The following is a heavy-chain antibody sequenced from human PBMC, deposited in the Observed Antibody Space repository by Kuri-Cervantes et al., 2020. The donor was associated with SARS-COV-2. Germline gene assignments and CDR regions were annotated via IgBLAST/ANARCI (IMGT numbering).Heavy chain of an antibody. V-gene: IGHV4-59*12. Sequence: GSLRLSCTVSGGSISSYYWSWIRQPPGKGLEWIGYIYYSGSPNYNPSLKSRVTVSVDTSKNQFSLKLSSVTAADTAVYYCAGAYGDNGLGFDYWGQGTLVTVSS. CDR3: AGAYGDNGLGFDY. J-gene: IGHJ4*02. CDR1: GGSISSYY. CDR2: IYYSGSP. D-gene: IGHD4-17*01.